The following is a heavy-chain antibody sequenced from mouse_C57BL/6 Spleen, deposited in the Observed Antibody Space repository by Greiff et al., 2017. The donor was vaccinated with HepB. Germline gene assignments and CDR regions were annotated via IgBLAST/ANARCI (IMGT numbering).Heavy chain of an antibody. CDR2: IWSGGST. D-gene: IGHD1-1*01. Sequence: VQLQQSGPGLVQPSQSLSITCTVSGFSLTSYGVHWVCQSPGKGLEWLGVIWSGGSTDYNAAFISRLSISKDNSKSHVFFKMNSLQADETAIYYCARNIYYYGSSPWYFDVWGTGTTVTVSS. J-gene: IGHJ1*03. V-gene: IGHV2-2*01. CDR3: ARNIYYYGSSPWYFDV. CDR1: GFSLTSYG.